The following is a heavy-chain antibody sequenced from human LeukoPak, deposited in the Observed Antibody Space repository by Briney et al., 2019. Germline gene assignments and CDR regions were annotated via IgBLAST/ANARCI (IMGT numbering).Heavy chain of an antibody. CDR3: ARRIEYSSSSCYFDY. V-gene: IGHV4-61*08. CDR1: GGSISSGGYY. CDR2: IYYSGST. Sequence: SQTLSLTCTVSGGSISSGGYYWSWIRQPPGKGLEWIGYIYYSGSTNYNPSLKSRVTISVDTSKNQFSLKLSSVTAADTAVYYCARRIEYSSSSCYFDYWGQGTLVTVSS. J-gene: IGHJ4*02. D-gene: IGHD6-6*01.